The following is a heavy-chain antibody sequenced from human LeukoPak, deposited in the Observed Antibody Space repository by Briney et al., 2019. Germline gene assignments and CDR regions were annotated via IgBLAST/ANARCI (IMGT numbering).Heavy chain of an antibody. V-gene: IGHV3-66*01. D-gene: IGHD5-12*01. CDR2: ICKSGGST. Sequence: PSETLSLTCAVYGGSFSGYYWSWIRQPPGRGLEWVSAICKSGGSTYYADSVKGRFTISRDNSKNTLYLQMNSLRAEDTAVYYCARGPSGYHNTGGQGTLVTVSS. CDR3: ARGPSGYHNT. CDR1: GGSFSGYY. J-gene: IGHJ4*02.